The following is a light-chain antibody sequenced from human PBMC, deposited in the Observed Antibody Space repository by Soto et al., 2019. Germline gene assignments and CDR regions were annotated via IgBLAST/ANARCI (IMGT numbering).Light chain of an antibody. CDR2: GNS. CDR1: SSNIGAGYD. J-gene: IGLJ1*01. V-gene: IGLV1-40*01. CDR3: QSYDSSLSGFYV. Sequence: QPVLTQPPAGSGAPGQRVTISCTKSSSNIGAGYDVHWYQQLPGTAPKLLIYGNSNRPSGVPDRFSGSKSGTSASLAITGLQAEDEADYYCQSYDSSLSGFYVFGTGTKVTVL.